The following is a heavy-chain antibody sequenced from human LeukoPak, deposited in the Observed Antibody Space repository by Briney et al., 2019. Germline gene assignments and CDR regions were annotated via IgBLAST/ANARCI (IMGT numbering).Heavy chain of an antibody. CDR1: GFTFSSHA. CDR3: ANKEVPNDY. Sequence: PGGSLRLSCAVSGFTFSSHAMTWVRQAPGKGLEWVSGISISGDVTYYADSVQGRFIISRDNSKNTVYLQMDSLRVDDTAVYYCANKEVPNDYWGQGTLVTVSS. J-gene: IGHJ4*02. V-gene: IGHV3-23*01. D-gene: IGHD4/OR15-4a*01. CDR2: ISISGDVT.